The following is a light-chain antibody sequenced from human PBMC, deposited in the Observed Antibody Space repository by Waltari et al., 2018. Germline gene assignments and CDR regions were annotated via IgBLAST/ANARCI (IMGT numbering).Light chain of an antibody. J-gene: IGKJ5*01. V-gene: IGKV1D-16*01. CDR3: QHYKTYPIT. Sequence: DIRMTQSPSSLSASVGDTVTITCRASQGISRWLAWYQQKPEKAPKSLIHDASSLQSGVPSRFRGSGSGTDFTLTISSLQPEDSATYYCQHYKTYPITFGQGTRLEIK. CDR2: DAS. CDR1: QGISRW.